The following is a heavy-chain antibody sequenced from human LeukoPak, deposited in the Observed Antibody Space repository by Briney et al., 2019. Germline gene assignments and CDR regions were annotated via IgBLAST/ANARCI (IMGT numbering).Heavy chain of an antibody. J-gene: IGHJ6*03. CDR2: IYYSGST. D-gene: IGHD2-2*01. Sequence: SETLSLTCTVSGGSISSSSYYWGWIRQPPGKGLEWIGSIYYSGSTYYNPSLKSRVTISVDTSKNQFSLKLSSVTAADTAVYYCVRCPTYCSSTSCYQLRYYYYMDVWGKGTTVTVSS. V-gene: IGHV4-39*07. CDR1: GGSISSSSYY. CDR3: VRCPTYCSSTSCYQLRYYYYMDV.